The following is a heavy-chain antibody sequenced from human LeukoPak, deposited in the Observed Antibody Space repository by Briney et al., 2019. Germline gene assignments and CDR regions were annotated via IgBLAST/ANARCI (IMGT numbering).Heavy chain of an antibody. V-gene: IGHV4-59*01. CDR3: ATRRVGAAYFDY. Sequence: SETLSLTCTVSGGFITSYYWSWIRQPPGKGLEWIGFVYYTGTTTYNPSLESRVTISVDTSKNQFSLKLSSVTAADTAVYYCATRRVGAAYFDYWGQGTLVTVSS. CDR2: VYYTGTT. D-gene: IGHD1-26*01. J-gene: IGHJ4*02. CDR1: GGFITSYY.